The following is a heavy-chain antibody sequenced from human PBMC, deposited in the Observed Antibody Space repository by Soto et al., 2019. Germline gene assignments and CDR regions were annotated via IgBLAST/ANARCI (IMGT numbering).Heavy chain of an antibody. Sequence: SVKVSCKASGFTFTSSAVQWVRQARGQRLEWIGWIVVGSGNTNYSQKFQERVTITRDISTITAYMELSSLRSEDTAVYYCAAERQGDYDARFRHSYWAQGTLVPVSS. CDR2: IVVGSGNT. V-gene: IGHV1-58*01. D-gene: IGHD3-16*01. CDR3: AAERQGDYDARFRHSY. J-gene: IGHJ4*02. CDR1: GFTFTSSA.